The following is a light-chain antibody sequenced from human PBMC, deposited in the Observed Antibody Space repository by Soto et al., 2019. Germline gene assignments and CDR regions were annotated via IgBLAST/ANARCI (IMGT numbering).Light chain of an antibody. CDR3: QHYNTYWT. Sequence: DIQMTQFPSALSSSAGDRVTITCRASQNVNNWLAWYQHKPGKAPQLLIYDASVLETGVPSRFSGSGSGTEFTLAISGLQSDDFATYYCQHYNTYWTFGPGTKVEVK. CDR2: DAS. CDR1: QNVNNW. J-gene: IGKJ1*01. V-gene: IGKV1-5*01.